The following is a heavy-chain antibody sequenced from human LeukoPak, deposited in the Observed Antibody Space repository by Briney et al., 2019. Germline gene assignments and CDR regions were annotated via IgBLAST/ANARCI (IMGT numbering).Heavy chain of an antibody. CDR2: ISAYNGNT. J-gene: IGHJ4*02. V-gene: IGHV1-18*01. CDR1: GYTFTSYG. CDR3: ARGLNIAPADLFDY. D-gene: IGHD6-13*01. Sequence: GASVKVSCKASGYTFTSYGISWVRQAPGQGLEWMGWISAYNGNTNYAQKLQGRVTMTTDTSISTAYIELNSLRSDDTAVYYCARGLNIAPADLFDYWGQGTLVTVSS.